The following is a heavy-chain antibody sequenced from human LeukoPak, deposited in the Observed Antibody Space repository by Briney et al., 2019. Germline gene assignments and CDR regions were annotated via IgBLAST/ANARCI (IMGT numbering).Heavy chain of an antibody. J-gene: IGHJ5*02. CDR1: GGSFSGYY. CDR2: INHSGST. Sequence: SETLSLTCAVYGGSFSGYYWSWIRQPPGKGLEWIGEINHSGSTNYNPSLESRVTMSADTSRNHVSLTLNSVTAADTAVYYCARDSGTTGEVKFDPWGQGTLVTVSS. CDR3: ARDSGTTGEVKFDP. D-gene: IGHD3-10*01. V-gene: IGHV4-34*01.